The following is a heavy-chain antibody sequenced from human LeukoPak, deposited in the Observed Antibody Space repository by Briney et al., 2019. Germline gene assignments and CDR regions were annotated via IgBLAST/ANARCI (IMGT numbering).Heavy chain of an antibody. CDR1: GGSISSNSYY. D-gene: IGHD4-17*01. CDR2: IYYSGST. V-gene: IGHV4-39*01. Sequence: SETLSLTCAVSGGSISSNSYYWGWIRQPPGKGLEWIGSIYYSGSTYYNPSLKSRVTISVDTSKNQFSLKLSSVTAADTAVYYCARGNDYGDHFDYWGQGTLVTVSS. CDR3: ARGNDYGDHFDY. J-gene: IGHJ4*02.